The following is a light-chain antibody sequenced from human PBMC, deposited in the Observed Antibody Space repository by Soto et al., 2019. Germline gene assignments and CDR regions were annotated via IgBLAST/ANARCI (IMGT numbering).Light chain of an antibody. Sequence: DIVRTHSPLSLPFTLVEPASVSCSSIHILLHSNGYNYLDWYLQKPGQSPQLLIYLGSNRASGVPDRFSGSGSGTDFTLKISRVEAEDVGVYYCMQALQTPPTFGGGTKVDIK. V-gene: IGKV2-28*01. CDR2: LGS. J-gene: IGKJ4*01. CDR3: MQALQTPPT. CDR1: HILLHSNGYNY.